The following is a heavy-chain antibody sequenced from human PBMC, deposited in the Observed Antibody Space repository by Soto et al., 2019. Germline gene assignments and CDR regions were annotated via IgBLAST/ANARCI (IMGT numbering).Heavy chain of an antibody. CDR3: AMDYCSSTSCYRDY. CDR1: GGTFSSYT. J-gene: IGHJ4*02. CDR2: IIPILGIA. V-gene: IGHV1-69*02. Sequence: QVQLVQSGAEVKKPGSSVKVSCKASGGTFSSYTISWVRQAPGQGLEWMGRIIPILGIANYAQKFQGRVTMXAXKXTRPAYMELSSLRSEDTAVYYCAMDYCSSTSCYRDYWGQGALVTVAS. D-gene: IGHD2-2*02.